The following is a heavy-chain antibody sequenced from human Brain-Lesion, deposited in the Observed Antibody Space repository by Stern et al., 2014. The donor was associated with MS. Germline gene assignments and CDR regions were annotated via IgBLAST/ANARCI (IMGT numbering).Heavy chain of an antibody. J-gene: IGHJ6*02. CDR2: INPNTGGT. CDR1: GYIFTGYY. D-gene: IGHD3-3*01. Sequence: VQLVQSGAEVKKPGASVKVSCKTSGYIFTGYYIHWVRQAPGQGLEWMAWINPNTGGTTYAQKFQGRVTMSRDTSISTAYVELSSLTSDDTAVYYCARDQRGITTFGVVTDYYYLGMDVWGQGTTVTVSS. CDR3: ARDQRGITTFGVVTDYYYLGMDV. V-gene: IGHV1-2*02.